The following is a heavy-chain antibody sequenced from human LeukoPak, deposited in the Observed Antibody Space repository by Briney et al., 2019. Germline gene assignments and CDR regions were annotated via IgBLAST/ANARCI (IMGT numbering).Heavy chain of an antibody. CDR2: IRGDGGKK. V-gene: IGHV3-7*01. CDR1: GFTFSTYW. Sequence: GGSLRLSCAASGFTFSTYWMSWVRQAPGKGLEWVANIRGDGGKKNYVDSVRGRFTISRDNAKNSLYLQMNSLRAEDTAVYYCARDWGEEGRPTDYRGQGTLVTVSS. CDR3: ARDWGEEGRPTDY. J-gene: IGHJ4*02. D-gene: IGHD3-16*01.